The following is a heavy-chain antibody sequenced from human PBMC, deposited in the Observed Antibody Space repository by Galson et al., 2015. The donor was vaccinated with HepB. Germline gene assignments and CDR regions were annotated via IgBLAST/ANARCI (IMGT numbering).Heavy chain of an antibody. CDR3: ARSRDKGYFDY. V-gene: IGHV1-18*01. CDR2: ISTYNGDT. J-gene: IGHJ4*02. Sequence: SVKVSCKASGYTLTSYGFSWVRQAPGQGLEWMGWISTYNGDTNYLQKFQGRVTMITDTFTTTAYMELRSLRSDDTAVYYCARSRDKGYFDYWGQGTLVTVSS. CDR1: GYTLTSYG. D-gene: IGHD3-9*01.